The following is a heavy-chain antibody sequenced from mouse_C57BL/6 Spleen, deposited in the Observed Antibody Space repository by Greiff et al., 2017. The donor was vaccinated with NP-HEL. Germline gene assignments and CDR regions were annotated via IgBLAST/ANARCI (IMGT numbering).Heavy chain of an antibody. V-gene: IGHV3-6*01. CDR1: GYSITSGYY. J-gene: IGHJ2*01. CDR2: ISYDGSN. CDR3: ARVDSLKDFDY. Sequence: EVKLVESGPGLVKPSQSLSLTCSVTGYSITSGYYWNWIRQFPGNKLEWMGYISYDGSNNYNPSLKNRISITRDTSKNQFFLKLNSVTTEDTATYYCARVDSLKDFDYWGQGTTLTVSS.